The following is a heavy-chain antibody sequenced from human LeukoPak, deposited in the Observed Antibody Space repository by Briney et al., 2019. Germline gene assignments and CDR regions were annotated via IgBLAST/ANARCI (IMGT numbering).Heavy chain of an antibody. D-gene: IGHD3-22*01. Sequence: GGSLRLSCAASGFTVNTYWMHWVRQAPGKGLDWVARINVEGNYFDYAESVKGRFTISRDSDKNSLYLQMNSLRAEDTAVYSCARDLTGPYDHWGQGTLVTVSS. CDR3: ARDLTGPYDH. J-gene: IGHJ4*02. CDR2: INVEGNYF. V-gene: IGHV3-74*01. CDR1: GFTVNTYW.